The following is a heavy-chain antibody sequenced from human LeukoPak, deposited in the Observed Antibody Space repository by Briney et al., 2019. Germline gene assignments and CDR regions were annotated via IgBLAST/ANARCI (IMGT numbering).Heavy chain of an antibody. J-gene: IGHJ3*02. D-gene: IGHD2-21*02. V-gene: IGHV1-46*01. CDR3: ARYIAYCGGDCYPGAFDI. Sequence: ASVKVSRKASGYTFTSYYMHWVRQAPGQGLEWMGIINPSGGSTSYAQKFQGRVTMTRDTSTSTVYMELSSLRSEDTAVYYCARYIAYCGGDCYPGAFDIWGQGTMVTVSS. CDR2: INPSGGST. CDR1: GYTFTSYY.